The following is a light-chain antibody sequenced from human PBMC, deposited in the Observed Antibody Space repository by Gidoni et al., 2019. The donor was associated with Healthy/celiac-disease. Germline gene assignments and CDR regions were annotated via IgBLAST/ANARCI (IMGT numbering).Light chain of an antibody. CDR2: AAS. Sequence: AIRMTQSPSSFSASTGDRVTTTCRASQGISSYLAWYQQKPGKAPKLLIYAASTLQSGVPSRFSGSGSGTDFTLTISCLQSEDFATYYCQQYYSYPQTFGQGTKVEIK. J-gene: IGKJ1*01. CDR1: QGISSY. CDR3: QQYYSYPQT. V-gene: IGKV1-8*01.